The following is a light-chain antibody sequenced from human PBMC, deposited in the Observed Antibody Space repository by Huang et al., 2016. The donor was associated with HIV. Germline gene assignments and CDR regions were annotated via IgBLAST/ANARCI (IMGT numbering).Light chain of an antibody. J-gene: IGKJ2*01. Sequence: IVLTQSPATLSLSPGERATPTCGASQSGRNNYLAGYQHKPGLAPRRLIYDAHVRATVIPDRFSGSGSGTDFTLTISRLEPEDFAMYYCQQYSTSSYTFGQGTKVDI. CDR1: QSGRNNY. V-gene: IGKV3D-20*01. CDR3: QQYSTSSYT. CDR2: DAH.